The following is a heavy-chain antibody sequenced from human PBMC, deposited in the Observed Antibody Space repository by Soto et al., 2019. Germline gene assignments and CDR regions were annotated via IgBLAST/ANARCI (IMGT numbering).Heavy chain of an antibody. D-gene: IGHD3-3*01. Sequence: EVQLVESGGGLVQPGRSLRLSCAASGFTFDDYAMHWVRQAPGKGLEWVSGISWNSGSIGYADSVKGRFTISRDNAKNSLYLQMNSLRAEDTALYYCAKDKERGGYDSDFDSWGQGTLVTVSS. CDR1: GFTFDDYA. CDR3: AKDKERGGYDSDFDS. J-gene: IGHJ4*02. V-gene: IGHV3-9*01. CDR2: ISWNSGSI.